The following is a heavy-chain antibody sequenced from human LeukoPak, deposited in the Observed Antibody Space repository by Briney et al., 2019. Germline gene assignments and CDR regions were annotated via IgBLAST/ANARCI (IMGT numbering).Heavy chain of an antibody. Sequence: GGSLRLSCAASGFTFSSYPMSWVRQAPEKGLEWVSAISGSGGNTYYAGSVMGRFTISRDNSKNTLYLRMNSLRVEDTAIYYCAKGYYYGMDVWGQGTTVTVSS. CDR1: GFTFSSYP. CDR2: ISGSGGNT. J-gene: IGHJ6*02. V-gene: IGHV3-23*01. CDR3: AKGYYYGMDV.